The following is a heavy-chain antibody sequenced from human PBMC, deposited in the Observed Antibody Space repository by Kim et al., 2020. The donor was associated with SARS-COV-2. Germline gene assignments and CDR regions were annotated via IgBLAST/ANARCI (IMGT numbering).Heavy chain of an antibody. V-gene: IGHV4-39*02. D-gene: IGHD6-6*01. CDR2: IYYTGST. CDR1: GGSITSSDYY. J-gene: IGHJ4*02. CDR3: ASHSLAGRHFDY. Sequence: SETLSLTCTVSGGSITSSDYYWGWIRQSPGKGLEWIASIYYTGSTYYNPSLRSRVTISVATSDNHFSLNLYSVTAADTAMYYCASHSLAGRHFDYWGQGT.